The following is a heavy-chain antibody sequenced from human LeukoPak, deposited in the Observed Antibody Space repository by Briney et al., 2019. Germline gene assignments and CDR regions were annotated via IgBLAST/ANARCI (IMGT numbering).Heavy chain of an antibody. J-gene: IGHJ4*02. CDR3: ARKDGDF. CDR2: IYTSGIT. V-gene: IGHV4-4*07. CDR1: GVSISAYY. Sequence: SETLSLTCTVSGVSISAYYWAWIRQPAGKGLEWIGRIYTSGITNYNPSLESRLTMSLDTSKNQISLRLSSVTAADTAVYYCARKDGDFWGQGTLVTVSS.